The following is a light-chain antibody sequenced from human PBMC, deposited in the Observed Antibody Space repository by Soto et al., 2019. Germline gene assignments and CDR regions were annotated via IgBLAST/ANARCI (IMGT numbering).Light chain of an antibody. CDR2: AAS. Sequence: DIQMTQSPSSLSASVGDRVTITCRASQSISSYLNWYQQKPGKDPKLLIYAASSLQSGVPSRFSGSGSGTDFTLTISSLQPEDVATYYCQQSYSTPRTFGQGTKLEIK. CDR1: QSISSY. J-gene: IGKJ2*01. V-gene: IGKV1-39*01. CDR3: QQSYSTPRT.